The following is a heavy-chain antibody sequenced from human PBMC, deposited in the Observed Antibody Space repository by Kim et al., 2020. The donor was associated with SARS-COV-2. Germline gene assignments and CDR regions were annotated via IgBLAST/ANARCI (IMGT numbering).Heavy chain of an antibody. Sequence: GGSLRLSCAASGFSFSNAWMSWVRQAPGKGLEWVGRIKSNTDGGTADLAAPVKGRFTISRDDSKNTLYLQMNSLTSEDTAVYFCTNTRRRTATTIDFWGQGTLVTVSS. V-gene: IGHV3-15*01. CDR2: IKSNTDGGTA. D-gene: IGHD2-15*01. CDR3: TNTRRRTATTIDF. J-gene: IGHJ4*02. CDR1: GFSFSNAW.